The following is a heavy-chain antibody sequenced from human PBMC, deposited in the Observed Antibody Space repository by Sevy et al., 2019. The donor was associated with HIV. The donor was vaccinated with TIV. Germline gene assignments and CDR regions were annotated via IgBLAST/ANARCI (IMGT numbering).Heavy chain of an antibody. CDR2: ISGDNGNT. Sequence: ASVKVSCKASGYTFISYGISWVRQAPGQGLEWMGWISGDNGNTISAQNLQGRVTMSTDTSTSTAYMELRSLRSDDTAVYYCARDSMPTVQGIIITPYYYGMDLWSQGTTVTVSS. CDR3: ARDSMPTVQGIIITPYYYGMDL. V-gene: IGHV1-18*01. D-gene: IGHD3-10*01. CDR1: GYTFISYG. J-gene: IGHJ6*02.